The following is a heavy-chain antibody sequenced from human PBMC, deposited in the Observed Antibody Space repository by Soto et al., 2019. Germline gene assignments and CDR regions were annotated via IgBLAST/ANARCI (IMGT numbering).Heavy chain of an antibody. CDR1: GGTFNSYS. V-gene: IGHV1-69*06. Sequence: QVQLVQSGAEVKTPGSSVRVSCKASGGTFNSYSIDWVRQAPGQGFEWMGGIIPMSGRPNYAERFQGRVTFNVDKSSNTFYMKVNYLTLKDTAVYYCTRQGRQAANGYDPWGQGTMVTVSS. J-gene: IGHJ5*02. CDR2: IIPMSGRP. CDR3: TRQGRQAANGYDP.